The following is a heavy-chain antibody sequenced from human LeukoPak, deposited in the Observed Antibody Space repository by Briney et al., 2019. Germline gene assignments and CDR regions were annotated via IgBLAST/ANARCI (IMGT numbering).Heavy chain of an antibody. CDR1: GFTFSSYE. V-gene: IGHV3-48*03. CDR3: ARDNWNYFDY. CDR2: ISSSGSTI. J-gene: IGHJ4*02. D-gene: IGHD1-20*01. Sequence: PGGSLRLSCAASGFTFSSYEMNWVRQAPGKGLEWVSYISSSGSTIYYAGSVKGRFTISRDNAKDSLYLQMNSLRAEDTAVYYCARDNWNYFDYWGQGTLVTVSS.